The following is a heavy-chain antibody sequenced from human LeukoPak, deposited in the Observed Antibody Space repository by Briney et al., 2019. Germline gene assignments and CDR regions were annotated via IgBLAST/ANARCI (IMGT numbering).Heavy chain of an antibody. D-gene: IGHD3-10*01. Sequence: GASVKVSCKASGYTFTGYYLHWVRQAPGQGLEWMGWINPNNGGTKSAQKFQGRVTMTRDTSISTAYMELSRLRSDDTAVYYCARVPPWFGEFFDYWGQGTLVTVSS. CDR3: ARVPPWFGEFFDY. J-gene: IGHJ4*02. V-gene: IGHV1-2*02. CDR2: INPNNGGT. CDR1: GYTFTGYY.